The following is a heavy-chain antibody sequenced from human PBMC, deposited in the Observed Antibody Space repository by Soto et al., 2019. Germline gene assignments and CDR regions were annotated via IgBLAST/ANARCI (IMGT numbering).Heavy chain of an antibody. CDR2: ISYDGSNK. Sequence: QVQLVESGGGVVQPGRSLRLSCAASGFTFSSYGMHWVRQAPGKGLEWVAVISYDGSNKYYADSVKGRFTISGDNTKNTLYLQMNSLRAEDTAVYYCAKDRRGETGYYYYMDVWGKGTTVTVSS. CDR3: AKDRRGETGYYYYMDV. V-gene: IGHV3-30*18. J-gene: IGHJ6*03. D-gene: IGHD6-25*01. CDR1: GFTFSSYG.